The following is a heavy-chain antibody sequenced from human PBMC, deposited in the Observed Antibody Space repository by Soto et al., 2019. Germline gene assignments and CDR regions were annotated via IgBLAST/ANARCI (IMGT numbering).Heavy chain of an antibody. CDR1: GYTFTNYG. D-gene: IGHD3-22*01. J-gene: IGHJ4*02. CDR3: PRDYYDSSGYYSFDY. Sequence: GASVKVSCKASGYTFTNYGISWVRHSPGQGLEWMGWISAYNGNTKYSQKFQGRVTITRDTSASTAYMELSSLRSEDTAVYYCPRDYYDSSGYYSFDYWGQGTLVPVSS. V-gene: IGHV1-18*01. CDR2: ISAYNGNT.